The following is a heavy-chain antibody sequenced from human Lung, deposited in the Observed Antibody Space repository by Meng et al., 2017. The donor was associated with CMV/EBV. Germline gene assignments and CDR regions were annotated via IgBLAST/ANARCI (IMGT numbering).Heavy chain of an antibody. D-gene: IGHD1-26*01. CDR2: TWPGRGT. CDR3: AGLIVGNGGRGN. J-gene: IGHJ4*02. CDR1: GGVVSSANYH. V-gene: IGHV4-61*01. Sequence: SXTXSLXCIVSGGVVSSANYHWNWIRQTPGKGLEWIGQTWPGRGTNYNPSLESRLAISLDTSKNQFTLQLSSVTPADTAVYYCAGLIVGNGGRGNWGQGTXVTCSS.